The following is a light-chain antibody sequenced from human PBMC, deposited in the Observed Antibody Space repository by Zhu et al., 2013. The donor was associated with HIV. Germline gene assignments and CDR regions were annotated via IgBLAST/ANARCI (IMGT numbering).Light chain of an antibody. CDR1: QGVSSN. CDR2: GAS. V-gene: IGKV3-15*01. Sequence: EIVMTQSPATLSVSPGERATLSCRASQGVSSNLAWYQQKPGQSPRLLIYGASTRATGIPARFSGSGSGTDFTLTISSLQSEDIGTYYCQQYNGFPLTFGPRTKVEIK. CDR3: QQYNGFPLT. J-gene: IGKJ3*01.